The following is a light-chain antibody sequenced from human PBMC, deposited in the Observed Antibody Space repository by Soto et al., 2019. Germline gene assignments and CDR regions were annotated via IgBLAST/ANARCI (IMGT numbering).Light chain of an antibody. CDR3: QQRSNWPLT. V-gene: IGKV3-11*01. Sequence: EIVWTPSPAILSLSPVERAPLSCRASQSVSSYLTWYQQKPGQAPRLLIYAASTRATGIPARFSGSGSGTDFTLTISSLEPEDFAVYYCQQRSNWPLTFGGGTKVDI. J-gene: IGKJ4*01. CDR1: QSVSSY. CDR2: AAS.